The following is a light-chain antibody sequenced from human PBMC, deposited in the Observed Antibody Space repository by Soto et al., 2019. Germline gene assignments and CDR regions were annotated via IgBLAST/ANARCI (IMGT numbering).Light chain of an antibody. J-gene: IGKJ4*01. Sequence: DIHMTQSPSSLSASVGDRVTITCRASQNIKKFLNWYQQRPGKAPSALIHATSTLQNGVSSRFSGSGSDTDFTLPITSLQPEAFATYFCQQSYSSPLTFGGGTKVEL. CDR2: ATS. CDR3: QQSYSSPLT. V-gene: IGKV1-39*01. CDR1: QNIKKF.